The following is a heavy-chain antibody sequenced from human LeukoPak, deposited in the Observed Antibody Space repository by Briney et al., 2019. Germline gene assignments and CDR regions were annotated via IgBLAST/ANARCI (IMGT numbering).Heavy chain of an antibody. CDR2: ISPTGSTT. D-gene: IGHD6-6*01. V-gene: IGHV3-74*01. Sequence: GGSLRLSCTVAGFSFSGHWMHWARQLPGKGLVWVSRISPTGSTTSYADSVKGRFTVSRDNAKNTLYLQVNNLRAEDTAVYYCARGPNSNWSGLDFWGQGTLLTVSS. CDR1: GFSFSGHW. CDR3: ARGPNSNWSGLDF. J-gene: IGHJ4*02.